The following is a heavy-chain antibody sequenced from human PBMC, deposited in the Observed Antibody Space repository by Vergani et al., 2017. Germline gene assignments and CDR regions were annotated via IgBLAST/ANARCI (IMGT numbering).Heavy chain of an antibody. CDR1: GFTFSSYW. J-gene: IGHJ4*02. D-gene: IGHD4-11*01. CDR2: IKLDGREK. V-gene: IGHV3-7*01. CDR3: ARVVTTWEVISSTYYFDY. Sequence: EVQLVESGGGLVQPGGSLRLSCAASGFTFSSYWMSWVRQAPGKGLEWVANIKLDGREKYYVDSVKGRFTISRDNAKNSLYLQMNSLRAEDTAVYYCARVVTTWEVISSTYYFDYWGQGPLVTVYS.